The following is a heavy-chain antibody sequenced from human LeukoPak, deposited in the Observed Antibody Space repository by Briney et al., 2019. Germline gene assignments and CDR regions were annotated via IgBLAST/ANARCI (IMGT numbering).Heavy chain of an antibody. Sequence: PGGSLRLSCAASRFTFSSYGMHWVRQAPGKGLEWVAYLQYDGSNAQYADSVKGRFSISRDSSRNILYLQMNSLRAEDTAVYYCARSRTAGCSSTSCYTYYFDYWGQGTLVTVSS. CDR1: RFTFSSYG. J-gene: IGHJ4*02. CDR2: LQYDGSNA. V-gene: IGHV3-30*12. CDR3: ARSRTAGCSSTSCYTYYFDY. D-gene: IGHD2-2*01.